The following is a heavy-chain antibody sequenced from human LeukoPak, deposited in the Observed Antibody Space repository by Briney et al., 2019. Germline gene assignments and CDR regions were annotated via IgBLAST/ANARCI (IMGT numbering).Heavy chain of an antibody. Sequence: SETLSLTCTVSGRSSSDTTYYWTWIRQPPGKGLEWIASIYFSETKYNPSLKSRVTISGDTSKNQFSLKLSSVTAADTAVYYCASPSKLVISRGGFDIWGQGTVVTVSA. J-gene: IGHJ3*02. D-gene: IGHD3-22*01. CDR3: ASPSKLVISRGGFDI. V-gene: IGHV4-39*01. CDR2: IYFSET. CDR1: GRSSSDTTYY.